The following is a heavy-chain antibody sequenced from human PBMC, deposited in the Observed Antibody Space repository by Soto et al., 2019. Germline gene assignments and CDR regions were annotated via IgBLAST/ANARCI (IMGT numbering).Heavy chain of an antibody. CDR3: ARTFDYYGMDV. CDR2: IYHAGSV. J-gene: IGHJ6*02. CDR1: GYSIGSGYY. Sequence: SETLSLTCAVSGYSIGSGYYWAWIRQSPGKGLEWIGSIYHAGSVYYNPSLNGRVALSMDTSKNHFSLELTSVTAADTAVYYCARTFDYYGMDVWGQGTTVTVYS. V-gene: IGHV4-38-2*01.